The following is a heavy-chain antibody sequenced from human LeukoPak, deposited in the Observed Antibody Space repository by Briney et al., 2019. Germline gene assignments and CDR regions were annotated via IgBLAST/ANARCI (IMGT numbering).Heavy chain of an antibody. D-gene: IGHD3/OR15-3a*01. CDR2: IIPIFGTA. V-gene: IGHV1-69*13. J-gene: IGHJ4*02. CDR1: GRTFSSYA. Sequence: EASVKVSCKASGRTFSSYAISWVRQAPGQGLEWMGGIIPIFGTANYAQKFQGRVTITADESTSTAYMELSSLRSEDTAVYYCARDPFPRYDFWSGYYIGYWGQGTLVTVSS. CDR3: ARDPFPRYDFWSGYYIGY.